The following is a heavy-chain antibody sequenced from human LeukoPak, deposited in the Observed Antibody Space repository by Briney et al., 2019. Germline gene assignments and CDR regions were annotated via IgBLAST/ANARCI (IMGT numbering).Heavy chain of an antibody. CDR2: ISRSSTYR. V-gene: IGHV3-21*01. D-gene: IGHD1-26*01. Sequence: PGGSLRLSCAASGFTFSSYEMNWVRQAPGKGLEWVSSISRSSTYRYYADSVKGRFTISRDNAKNSLYLQMNSLRAEDTAVFYCARVGFSYTCYYYMDVWGKGTTVTVSS. J-gene: IGHJ6*03. CDR1: GFTFSSYE. CDR3: ARVGFSYTCYYYMDV.